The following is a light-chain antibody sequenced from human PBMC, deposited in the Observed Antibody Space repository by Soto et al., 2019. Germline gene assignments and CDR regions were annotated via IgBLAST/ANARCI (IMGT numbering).Light chain of an antibody. CDR2: NVS. CDR3: CSYVGTSTVV. CDR1: SSDVGGYDY. J-gene: IGLJ3*02. Sequence: QSALTQPRAVSGSPGQSVTISCTGTSSDVGGYDYVSWFQQHPGKAPKLMIYNVSKRPSGVPDRFSGSKSGNTASLTISGLQAEDEAEYYCCSYVGTSTVVFGGGTKLTVL. V-gene: IGLV2-11*01.